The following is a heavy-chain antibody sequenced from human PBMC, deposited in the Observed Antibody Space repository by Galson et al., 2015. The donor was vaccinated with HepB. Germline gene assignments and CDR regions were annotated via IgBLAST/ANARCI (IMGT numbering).Heavy chain of an antibody. D-gene: IGHD2-15*01. V-gene: IGHV3-23*01. CDR2: ITSSGGKT. CDR3: AKDGIMVANNPYHFHY. J-gene: IGHJ4*02. CDR1: GFTFTRYA. Sequence: SLRLSCAASGFTFTRYAMTWVRQAPGKGLEWVASITSSGGKTYYTDSVKGRFTISRDNSKNTLFLQLNSLRTEDTAAYFCAKDGIMVANNPYHFHYWGQGTLVTVSS.